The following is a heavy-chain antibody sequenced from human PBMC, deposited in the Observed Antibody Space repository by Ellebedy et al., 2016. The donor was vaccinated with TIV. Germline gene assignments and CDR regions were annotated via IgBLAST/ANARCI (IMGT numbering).Heavy chain of an antibody. V-gene: IGHV1-46*01. CDR3: ARGRGYSYDVCDI. CDR2: INPNDDTK. D-gene: IGHD5-18*01. CDR1: GYSFSNYY. J-gene: IGHJ3*02. Sequence: AASVKVSCTASGYSFSNYYMHWVRQAPGQGLEWMGIINPNDDTKNYAQNFQGRVTVTRDTSTSTVYMELSSLRSEDTAVYYCARGRGYSYDVCDIWGQGTMVTVSS.